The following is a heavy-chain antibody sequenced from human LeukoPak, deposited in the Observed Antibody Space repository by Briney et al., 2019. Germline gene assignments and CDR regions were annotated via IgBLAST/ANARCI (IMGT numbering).Heavy chain of an antibody. J-gene: IGHJ4*02. D-gene: IGHD3-10*01. CDR2: INHSGST. V-gene: IGHV4-34*01. Sequence: PLETLSLTCAVYGGSFSGYYWSWIRQPPGKGLEWIGEINHSGSTNYNPSLKSRVTISVDTSKNQFSLKLSSVTAADTAVYYCARRFTTMVRGGRYYFDYWGQGTLVTVSS. CDR1: GGSFSGYY. CDR3: ARRFTTMVRGGRYYFDY.